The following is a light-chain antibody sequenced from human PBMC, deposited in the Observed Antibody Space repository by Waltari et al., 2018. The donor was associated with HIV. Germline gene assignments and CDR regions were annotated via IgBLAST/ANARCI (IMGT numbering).Light chain of an antibody. CDR3: QSYDSSTRSWV. J-gene: IGLJ3*02. CDR1: SGSIASNY. V-gene: IGLV6-57*01. Sequence: NFMLTQPHSVSESPGKTVTISCTRSSGSIASNYVQWYQQRPGSSPTTLIYKNNQRPSGVPGRFSGSIDSSSSSASLTISGLKTEDEADYYCQSYDSSTRSWVFGGGTKLTVL. CDR2: KNN.